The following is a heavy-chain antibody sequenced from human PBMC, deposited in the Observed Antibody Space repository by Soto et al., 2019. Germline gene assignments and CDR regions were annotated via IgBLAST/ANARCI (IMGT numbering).Heavy chain of an antibody. D-gene: IGHD2-21*01. Sequence: QLQLQESGPGLVKPSETLSLTCTVSSGSISSGSYYWGWIRQPPGKGLEWIGSIYYSGSTYYNPSLRSRVTTFLDMPKNQFSLKLSSVTAADTAVYYCASHIAITAIGDWFDPWGQGTLVTVSS. CDR2: IYYSGST. CDR3: ASHIAITAIGDWFDP. CDR1: SGSISSGSYY. J-gene: IGHJ5*02. V-gene: IGHV4-39*01.